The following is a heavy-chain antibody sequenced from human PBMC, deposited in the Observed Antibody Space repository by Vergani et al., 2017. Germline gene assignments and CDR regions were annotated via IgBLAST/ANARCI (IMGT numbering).Heavy chain of an antibody. J-gene: IGHJ6*03. CDR1: GFTFSSYG. CDR2: IWYDGSNK. D-gene: IGHD3-10*01. Sequence: QVQLVESGGGVVQPGRSLRLSCAASGFTFSSYGMHWVRQAPGKGLEWVAVIWYDGSNKYYADSVKGRFTISRDNSKNTLYLQMNSLRAEDTAVYYCASGGFGEFAGYMDVWGKGTTVTVSS. V-gene: IGHV3-33*01. CDR3: ASGGFGEFAGYMDV.